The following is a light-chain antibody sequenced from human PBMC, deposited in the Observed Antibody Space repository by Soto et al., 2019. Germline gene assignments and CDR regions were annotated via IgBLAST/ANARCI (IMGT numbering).Light chain of an antibody. CDR1: QDISHY. CDR2: CVA. Sequence: DIQMTQSPSSLSASVGDRVTLTCRASQDISHYLAWYQQRPGKVPKLLIYCVANLQLGVPSRFSGSGSGTDFTLTISSLQPEDVGTYYCQQYTKDTPGTFGQGTKVDIK. V-gene: IGKV1-27*01. CDR3: QQYTKDTPGT. J-gene: IGKJ1*01.